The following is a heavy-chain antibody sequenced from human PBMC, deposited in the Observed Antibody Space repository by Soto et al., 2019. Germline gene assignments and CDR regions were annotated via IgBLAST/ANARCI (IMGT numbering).Heavy chain of an antibody. J-gene: IGHJ6*02. Sequence: QVQLVQSGAEVKKPGASVKVSCKASGYTFTSYGISWVRQAPGQGLEWMGWISAYNGNTNYAQKLQGRVTMTTDTPTSTAYLELRSLRSDDTAGYYCARWDSGWSPYYGMDVWGQGTTVTVSS. CDR3: ARWDSGWSPYYGMDV. CDR1: GYTFTSYG. V-gene: IGHV1-18*01. CDR2: ISAYNGNT. D-gene: IGHD6-19*01.